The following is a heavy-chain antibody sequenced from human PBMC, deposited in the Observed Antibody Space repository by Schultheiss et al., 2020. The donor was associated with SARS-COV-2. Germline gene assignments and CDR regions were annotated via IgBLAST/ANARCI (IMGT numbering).Heavy chain of an antibody. CDR3: ARGDCSGGSCYSGWFDP. Sequence: SETLSLTCTVSGGSISSYYWSWIRQPPGKGLEWIGYIYYSGSTNYNPSLKIHVTISVDTSKNQFFLKMCSVTAADTAVYYCARGDCSGGSCYSGWFDPLGQGTLVTVSS. D-gene: IGHD2-15*01. V-gene: IGHV4-59*12. J-gene: IGHJ5*02. CDR1: GGSISSYY. CDR2: IYYSGST.